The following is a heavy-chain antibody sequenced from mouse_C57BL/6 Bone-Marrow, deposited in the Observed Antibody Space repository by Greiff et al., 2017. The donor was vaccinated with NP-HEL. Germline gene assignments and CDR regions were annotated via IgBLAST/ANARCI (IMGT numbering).Heavy chain of an antibody. CDR2: IHPNSGST. CDR3: ARRVVIYYDYERLWYFDV. CDR1: GYTFTSYW. J-gene: IGHJ1*03. Sequence: QVQLQQPGAELVKPGASVKLSCKASGYTFTSYWMHWVKQRPGQGLEWIGLIHPNSGSTNYNEKFKSKATLTVDKSSSTAYMQLSSLTSEDSAVYYCARRVVIYYDYERLWYFDVWGTGTTVTVSS. D-gene: IGHD2-4*01. V-gene: IGHV1-64*01.